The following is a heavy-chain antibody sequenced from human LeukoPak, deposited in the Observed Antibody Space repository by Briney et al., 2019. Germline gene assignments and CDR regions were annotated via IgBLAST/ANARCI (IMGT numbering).Heavy chain of an antibody. V-gene: IGHV3-21*01. CDR1: GFTFSSYS. D-gene: IGHD7-27*01. J-gene: IGHJ6*03. Sequence: GGSLRLSCAASGFTFSSYSMNWVRQAPGKGLEWVSSISSSSSYIYYADPVKGRFTISRDNAKNSLYLQMNSLRAEDTAVYYCARVSWVDYYYIDVWGKGTTVTVSS. CDR2: ISSSSSYI. CDR3: ARVSWVDYYYIDV.